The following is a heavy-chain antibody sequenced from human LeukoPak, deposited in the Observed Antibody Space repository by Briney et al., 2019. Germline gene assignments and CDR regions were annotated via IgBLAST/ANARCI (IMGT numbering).Heavy chain of an antibody. Sequence: GGSLRLSCAASGFTFSSYSMNWVRQAPGKGLEWVSSISSSSSYIYYADSVKGRFTISRDNAKNSLYLQMNSLRAEDTAVYYCARDPALKYYFDYWGQGTLVTVSS. J-gene: IGHJ4*02. V-gene: IGHV3-21*01. CDR2: ISSSSSYI. CDR3: ARDPALKYYFDY. CDR1: GFTFSSYS.